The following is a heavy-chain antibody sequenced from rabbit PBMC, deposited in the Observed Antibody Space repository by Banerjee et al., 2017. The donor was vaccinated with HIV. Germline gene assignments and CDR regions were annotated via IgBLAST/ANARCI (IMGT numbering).Heavy chain of an antibody. J-gene: IGHJ3*01. CDR2: INTNSGNA. D-gene: IGHD7-1*01. V-gene: IGHV1S45*01. CDR3: ARDLAAVTGWNFGL. CDR1: GFDFSNSG. Sequence: QEQLVESGGGLVQPEGSLTLTCKASGFDFSNSGMCWVRQAPGKGLEWIACINTNSGNAVYASWAKGRFTISKTSSTTVTLQMTSLTAADTATYFCARDLAAVTGWNFGLWGQGTLVTVS.